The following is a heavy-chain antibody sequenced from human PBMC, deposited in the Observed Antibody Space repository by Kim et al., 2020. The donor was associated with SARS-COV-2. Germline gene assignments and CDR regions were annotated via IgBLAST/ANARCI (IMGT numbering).Heavy chain of an antibody. V-gene: IGHV3-11*05. CDR3: TRDPRPADY. CDR2: ISPNSADI. CDR1: GFIFGDYY. J-gene: IGHJ4*02. Sequence: GGSLRLFCVGSGFIFGDYYMTWIRQAPGKGLESLSYISPNSADIKYADSVRGRFTISRDNAKNSLYLQMNSLRAEDTAVYYCTRDPRPADYWGQGTLVTVSS. D-gene: IGHD2-2*01.